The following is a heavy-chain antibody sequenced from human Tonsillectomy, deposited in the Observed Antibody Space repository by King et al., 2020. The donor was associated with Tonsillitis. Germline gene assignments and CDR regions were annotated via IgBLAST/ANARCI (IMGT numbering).Heavy chain of an antibody. CDR2: ISYDRSNK. CDR1: GFTFSSYG. J-gene: IGHJ4*02. CDR3: SKNPQTGYSSGMYVMYFNY. D-gene: IGHD6-19*01. V-gene: IGHV3-30*18. Sequence: VQLVESGGGVVQPGRSLRLSCAASGFTFSSYGMHWVRQAPGKGLEWVAVISYDRSNKYYADSVNGRFTISRDNSKNTLYLQMNSLRAEDTAVYYCSKNPQTGYSSGMYVMYFNYWGQGTLVTVSS.